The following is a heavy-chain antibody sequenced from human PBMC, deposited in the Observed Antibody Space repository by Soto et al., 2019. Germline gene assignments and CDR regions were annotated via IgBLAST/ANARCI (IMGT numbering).Heavy chain of an antibody. V-gene: IGHV1-3*01. CDR1: GYTFASYG. CDR3: ARDPWGYYGMDV. Sequence: GASVKVSCKASGYTFASYGIHWVRQAPGQRLEWMGWINAGNGNTKYSQKFQGRVTITRDTSASTAYMELSSLRSEDTGVYYCARDPWGYYGMDVWGQGTTVTVSS. J-gene: IGHJ6*02. D-gene: IGHD3-16*01. CDR2: INAGNGNT.